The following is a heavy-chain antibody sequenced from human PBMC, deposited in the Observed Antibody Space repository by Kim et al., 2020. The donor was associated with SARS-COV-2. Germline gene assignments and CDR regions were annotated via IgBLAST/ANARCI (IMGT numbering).Heavy chain of an antibody. J-gene: IGHJ3*02. Sequence: GGSLRLSCAASGFTFSSYAMHWVRQAPGKGLEWVAVISYDGSNKYYVDSVKGRFTISRDNSKNTLYLRMNSLRAEDTAVYYCAREGWGYCSSTSCWKDAFDIWGQGTMVTVSS. CDR3: AREGWGYCSSTSCWKDAFDI. CDR2: ISYDGSNK. D-gene: IGHD2-2*01. CDR1: GFTFSSYA. V-gene: IGHV3-30*04.